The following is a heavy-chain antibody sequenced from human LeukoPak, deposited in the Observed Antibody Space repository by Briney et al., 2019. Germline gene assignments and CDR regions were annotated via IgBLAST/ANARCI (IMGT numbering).Heavy chain of an antibody. CDR3: GRGIQSFDP. Sequence: ASVKVSCKASGYTFTAYYMHWVRQAPGQGLEWMGRINPKSGDTNYAQKFQDRVTMNRDTSMSTAYMEISRLRYDDTAVYYCGRGIQSFDPWGQGTLVTVSS. CDR1: GYTFTAYY. CDR2: INPKSGDT. J-gene: IGHJ5*02. V-gene: IGHV1-2*06.